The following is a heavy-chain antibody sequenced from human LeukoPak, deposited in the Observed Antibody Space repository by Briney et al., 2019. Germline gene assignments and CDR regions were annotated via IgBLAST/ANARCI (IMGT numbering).Heavy chain of an antibody. CDR2: IYYSGST. Sequence: PSETLSLTCTVSGGSISSSSYYWGWIRQPPGKGLEWIGSIYYSGSTYYNPSLKSRVTISVDTSKNQFSLKLSSVTAADTAVYYCARVTMVRGEVFDIWGQGTMVTVSS. J-gene: IGHJ3*02. V-gene: IGHV4-39*07. D-gene: IGHD3-10*01. CDR1: GGSISSSSYY. CDR3: ARVTMVRGEVFDI.